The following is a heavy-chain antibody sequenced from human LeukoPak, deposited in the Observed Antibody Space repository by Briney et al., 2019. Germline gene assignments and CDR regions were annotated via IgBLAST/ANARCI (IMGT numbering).Heavy chain of an antibody. CDR3: ARDNYAGANWFDP. CDR2: IIPIFGTA. D-gene: IGHD1-7*01. Sequence: SVKVSCKASGGTFSSYAMSWVRQAPGQGLEWMGGIIPIFGTANYAQKFQGRVTITTDESTSTAYMELSSLRSEDTAVYYCARDNYAGANWFDPWGQGTLVTVSS. V-gene: IGHV1-69*05. CDR1: GGTFSSYA. J-gene: IGHJ5*02.